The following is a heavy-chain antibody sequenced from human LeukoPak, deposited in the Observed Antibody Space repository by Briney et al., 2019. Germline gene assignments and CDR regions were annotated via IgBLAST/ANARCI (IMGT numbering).Heavy chain of an antibody. V-gene: IGHV4-4*07. D-gene: IGHD3-10*01. CDR2: IYTSGGT. Sequence: PWETLSLTCTASGCTISSYYWSWIRQPAGKGLEWIGRIYTSGGTNYNPSLKSRVTISVDNSKNQLCLKLTSVTAADTAGYYCARGGSGSSRFDYWGQGTLVTVSP. CDR1: GCTISSYY. J-gene: IGHJ4*02. CDR3: ARGGSGSSRFDY.